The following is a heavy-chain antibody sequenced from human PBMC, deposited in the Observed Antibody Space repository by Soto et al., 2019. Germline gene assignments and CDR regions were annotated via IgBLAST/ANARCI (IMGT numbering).Heavy chain of an antibody. J-gene: IGHJ6*02. D-gene: IGHD2-2*01. CDR2: IGTAGDT. CDR1: GFTFSSYD. Sequence: EVQLVESGGGLVQPGGSLRLSCAASGFTFSSYDMHWVRQATGKGLEWVSAIGTAGDTYYPGSVKGRFTISRENAKNSVYLQMNSLRAGDRAMYYCAREGGDCCSTSRYSWGGGYYYGMDVWGQGTTVTVSS. V-gene: IGHV3-13*01. CDR3: AREGGDCCSTSRYSWGGGYYYGMDV.